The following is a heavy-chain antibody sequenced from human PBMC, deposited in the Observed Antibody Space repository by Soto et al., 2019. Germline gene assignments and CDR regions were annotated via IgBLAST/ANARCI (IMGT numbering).Heavy chain of an antibody. Sequence: QVQLVQSGAEVKKPGSSVKVSCKASGGTFNTYAISWVRQAPGQGLEWMGGIIPIFSTANDAQKFQGRVTITADKSTTTVYMELSSLIFEDTAVYYGARDGETSLVKRWDAFAIWGQGTMVTVSS. V-gene: IGHV1-69*06. CDR2: IIPIFSTA. CDR3: ARDGETSLVKRWDAFAI. D-gene: IGHD3-3*02. J-gene: IGHJ3*02. CDR1: GGTFNTYA.